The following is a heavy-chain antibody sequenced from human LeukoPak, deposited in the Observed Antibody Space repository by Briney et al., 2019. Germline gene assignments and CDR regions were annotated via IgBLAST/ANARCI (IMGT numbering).Heavy chain of an antibody. J-gene: IGHJ6*04. D-gene: IGHD6-6*01. CDR1: GFTVSNNY. CDR2: IYTGVST. Sequence: PGGSLRLSWAASGFTVSNNYMSWVRQAPGKGLEWVSVIYTGVSTYYADSVKGRFAISRDNSKNTLYLQMNSLRAEDTGVYYCARVRPHPILDVWGKGTTVTVSS. CDR3: ARVRPHPILDV. V-gene: IGHV3-53*01.